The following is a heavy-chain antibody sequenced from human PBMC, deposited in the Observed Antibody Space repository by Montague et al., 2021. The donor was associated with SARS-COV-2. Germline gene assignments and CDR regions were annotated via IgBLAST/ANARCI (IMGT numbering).Heavy chain of an antibody. V-gene: IGHV2-5*02. J-gene: IGHJ4*02. CDR3: AHSRYYYYDSSGYRVYYFDY. CDR1: GLSLSTSGVG. D-gene: IGHD3-22*01. CDR2: IYWDDDK. Sequence: PALVKPTQTLTLTCTFPGLSLSTSGVGVGWIRQPPGKALEWLALIYWDDDKRYSPSLKGRLTITKDTSKNQVVLTMTNMDPVDTATYYCAHSRYYYYDSSGYRVYYFDYWGQGTLVTVSS.